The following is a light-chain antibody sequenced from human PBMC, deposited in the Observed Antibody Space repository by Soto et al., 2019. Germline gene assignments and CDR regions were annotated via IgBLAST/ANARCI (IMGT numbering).Light chain of an antibody. CDR2: AAS. CDR3: QQYNIYSWT. CDR1: QSISSW. V-gene: IGKV1-5*01. J-gene: IGKJ1*01. Sequence: DIQMTQSPSTLSASVGDRVTITCRASQSISSWLAWYQQKPGKAPRLLIYAASSLKSGVPSRFSGSGSGTEFTLTISTLQPDDFATYSCQQYNIYSWTFGQGTRWIS.